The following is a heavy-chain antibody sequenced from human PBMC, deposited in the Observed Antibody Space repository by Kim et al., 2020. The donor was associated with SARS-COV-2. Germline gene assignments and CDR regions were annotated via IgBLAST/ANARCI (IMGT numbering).Heavy chain of an antibody. CDR3: AKRMFHDDAS. CDR2: GSGNGGRT. CDR1: GFTVNSYA. D-gene: IGHD3-10*02. J-gene: IGHJ6*03. Sequence: GGSLRLSCAASGFTVNSYAMSWVRQAPGKGLECVALGSGNGGRTSYADSVKGRFTISRDNSKNTLYLQMNSLRAEDTAVYYCAKRMFHDDASGGKGTTV. V-gene: IGHV3-23*01.